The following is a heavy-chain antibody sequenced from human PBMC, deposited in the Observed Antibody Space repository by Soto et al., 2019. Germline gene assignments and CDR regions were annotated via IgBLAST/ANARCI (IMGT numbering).Heavy chain of an antibody. D-gene: IGHD3-10*01. J-gene: IGHJ4*02. CDR2: ISSSSSTI. CDR3: ARTSPTITMVRGVLAAFDY. CDR1: GFTFSSYS. Sequence: GGSLRLSCAASGFTFSSYSMNWVRQAPGKGLEWVSYISSSSSTIYYADSVKGRFTISRDNAKNSLYLQMNSLRDEDTAVYYCARTSPTITMVRGVLAAFDYWGQGTLVTVSS. V-gene: IGHV3-48*02.